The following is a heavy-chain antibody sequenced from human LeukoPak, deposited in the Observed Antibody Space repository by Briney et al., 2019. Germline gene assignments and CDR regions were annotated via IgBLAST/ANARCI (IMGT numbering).Heavy chain of an antibody. D-gene: IGHD3-10*01. V-gene: IGHV3-66*01. CDR3: ARDPPMVREVLGNWFDP. CDR1: GFTVSSNY. Sequence: GGSLRLSCAASGFTVSSNYMSWVRQPPGKGLEWVSVIYSGGSTYYADSVKGRFTISRGNSKNTPYLQMNSLRAEDTAVYYCARDPPMVREVLGNWFDPWGQGTLVTVSS. J-gene: IGHJ5*02. CDR2: IYSGGST.